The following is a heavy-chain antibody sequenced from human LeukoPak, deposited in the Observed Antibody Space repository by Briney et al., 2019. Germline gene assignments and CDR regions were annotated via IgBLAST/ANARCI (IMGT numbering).Heavy chain of an antibody. D-gene: IGHD2-21*02. CDR3: AKGDSPFDY. CDR2: INSDGRST. CDR1: GPTFRSYW. J-gene: IGHJ4*02. V-gene: IGHV3-74*03. Sequence: GGSLRLSCAASGPTFRSYWMHWVRQASGKGLVWVSRINSDGRSTTYADSVKGRFSVSRDNGKRTVYLQMNSLRPEDTAVYYCAKGDSPFDYWGQGTLVTVSS.